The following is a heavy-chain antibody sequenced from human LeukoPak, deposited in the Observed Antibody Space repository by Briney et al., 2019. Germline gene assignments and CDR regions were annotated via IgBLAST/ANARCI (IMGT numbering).Heavy chain of an antibody. Sequence: GGSLRLSCAASGFTFSDYYMSWIRQAPGKGLEWVSYISSSGSTIYYADSVKGRFSISRDDAKNSLSLQMNSLRAEDTAVYYCARDRDFGVGNWFDPWGQGVLVTVSA. J-gene: IGHJ5*02. V-gene: IGHV3-11*04. CDR1: GFTFSDYY. CDR3: ARDRDFGVGNWFDP. D-gene: IGHD3-3*01. CDR2: ISSSGSTI.